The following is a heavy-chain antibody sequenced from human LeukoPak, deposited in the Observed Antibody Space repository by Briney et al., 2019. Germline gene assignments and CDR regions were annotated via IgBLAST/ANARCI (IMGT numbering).Heavy chain of an antibody. Sequence: TGGSLRLSCAASGFSFSDFCMSWVRQAPGKGLEWVANIKYDGSNKYYVDSVKGRFTISSDNAKNSLYLQMNSLRAEDTALYYCARRGYDETTWYNWGQGTLVTVSS. CDR2: IKYDGSNK. CDR1: GFSFSDFC. J-gene: IGHJ4*02. CDR3: ARRGYDETTWYN. V-gene: IGHV3-7*01. D-gene: IGHD6-13*01.